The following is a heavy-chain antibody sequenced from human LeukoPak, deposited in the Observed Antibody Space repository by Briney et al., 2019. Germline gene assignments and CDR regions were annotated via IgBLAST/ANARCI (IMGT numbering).Heavy chain of an antibody. Sequence: PSETLSLTCTVPGGSISSYYWSWIRQPPGKGLEGIGYIYYSGSTNCNPSLKSRVTISVDTSKNQLSLKLSSVTAADTAVYYCARAWADFWSGYYVDVWGKGTTVTVSS. D-gene: IGHD3-3*01. J-gene: IGHJ6*03. CDR1: GGSISSYY. CDR2: IYYSGST. V-gene: IGHV4-59*01. CDR3: ARAWADFWSGYYVDV.